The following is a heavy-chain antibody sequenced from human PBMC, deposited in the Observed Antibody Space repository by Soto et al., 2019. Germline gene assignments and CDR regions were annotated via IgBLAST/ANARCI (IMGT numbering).Heavy chain of an antibody. Sequence: QVQLVESGGGLVKPGGSLRLSCAAYGFTFSDYYMSWIRQAPGKGLEWVSYISSSGSTIYYADSVKGRFTISRDNAKNSLYLQMNSLRAEDTAVYYCARDRPTVTTWYYYMDVWGKGTTVTVSS. CDR3: ARDRPTVTTWYYYMDV. V-gene: IGHV3-11*01. CDR1: GFTFSDYY. J-gene: IGHJ6*03. CDR2: ISSSGSTI. D-gene: IGHD4-17*01.